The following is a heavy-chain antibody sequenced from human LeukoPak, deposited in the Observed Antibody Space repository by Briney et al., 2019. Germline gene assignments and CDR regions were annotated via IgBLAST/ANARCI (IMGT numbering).Heavy chain of an antibody. D-gene: IGHD5-24*01. CDR3: VKEDGYAFDY. Sequence: GRSLRLSCAASGFTFSSYAMHWVRQAPGKGLEWVAVISYDGSNKYYADSVKGRFTISRDNSKNTLYLQMNSLRAEDTAVYYCVKEDGYAFDYWGQGTLVTVSS. J-gene: IGHJ4*02. V-gene: IGHV3-30-3*01. CDR2: ISYDGSNK. CDR1: GFTFSSYA.